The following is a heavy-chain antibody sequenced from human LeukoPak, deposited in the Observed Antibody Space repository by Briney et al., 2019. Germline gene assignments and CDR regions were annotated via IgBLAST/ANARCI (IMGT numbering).Heavy chain of an antibody. CDR2: VSAGGTT. CDR3: SRGGGQWLIPDFDY. V-gene: IGHV4-4*07. D-gene: IGHD6-19*01. J-gene: IGHJ4*02. CDR1: GDSISPYY. Sequence: PSETLSLTCTVSGDSISPYYWSWIRQSAEKGLRWIGRVSAGGTTDYNPSLKSRVTMSVDTSKTQFSLKMTSVTAADTAVYYCSRGGGQWLIPDFDYWGQGLLVIVSS.